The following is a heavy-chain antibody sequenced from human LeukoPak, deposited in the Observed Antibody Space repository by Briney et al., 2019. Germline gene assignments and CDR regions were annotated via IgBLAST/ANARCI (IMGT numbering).Heavy chain of an antibody. Sequence: QPGGSLRLSCAASGFTFSSYWMSWVRQAPGKGVEWVANIKQDGSEKYYVDSVEGRFTISRDNAKNSLSLQMSSLRAEDTAVYYCARNGDYDGRGFYYFFDYWGRGTLVTVSS. CDR1: GFTFSSYW. CDR2: IKQDGSEK. V-gene: IGHV3-7*04. CDR3: ARNGDYDGRGFYYFFDY. J-gene: IGHJ4*02. D-gene: IGHD3-22*01.